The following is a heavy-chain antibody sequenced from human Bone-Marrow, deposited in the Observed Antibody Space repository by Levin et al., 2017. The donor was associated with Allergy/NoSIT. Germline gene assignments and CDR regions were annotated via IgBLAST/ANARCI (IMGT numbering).Heavy chain of an antibody. D-gene: IGHD5-18*01. J-gene: IGHJ4*02. CDR3: AKEFRDTAMLPAPDFDY. CDR2: ISYDGSNK. Sequence: PGGSLRLSCAASGFTFSSYGMHWVRQAPGKGLEWVAVISYDGSNKYYADSVKGRFTISRDNSKNTLYLQMNSLRAEDTAVYYCAKEFRDTAMLPAPDFDYWGQGTLVTVSS. V-gene: IGHV3-30*18. CDR1: GFTFSSYG.